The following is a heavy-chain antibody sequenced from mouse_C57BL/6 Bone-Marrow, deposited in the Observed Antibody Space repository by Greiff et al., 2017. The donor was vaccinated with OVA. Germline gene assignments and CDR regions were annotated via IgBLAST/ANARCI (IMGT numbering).Heavy chain of an antibody. D-gene: IGHD2-3*01. Sequence: EVKLMESGGDLVKPGGSLKLSCAASGFTFSSYGMSWVRQTPDKRLEWVATISSGGSYTYYPDSVKGRFTISRDNAKNTLYLQMSSLKSEDTAMYYCARHGIYDGSFDYWGQGTTLTVSS. CDR1: GFTFSSYG. CDR2: ISSGGSYT. J-gene: IGHJ2*01. V-gene: IGHV5-6*01. CDR3: ARHGIYDGSFDY.